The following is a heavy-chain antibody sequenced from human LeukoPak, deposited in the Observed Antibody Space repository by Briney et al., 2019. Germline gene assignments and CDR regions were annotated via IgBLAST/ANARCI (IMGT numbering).Heavy chain of an antibody. V-gene: IGHV4-59*01. CDR3: ARGRWLVNY. Sequence: SETLSLTCTVSGGSISSYYWSWIRQPVGKGLEWIGYIYYNESTNYNPSVKSRVTISADTSKNQFSLKLRSVTAADTAVYYCARGRWLVNYWGQGTLVTVSS. CDR1: GGSISSYY. D-gene: IGHD6-19*01. J-gene: IGHJ4*02. CDR2: IYYNEST.